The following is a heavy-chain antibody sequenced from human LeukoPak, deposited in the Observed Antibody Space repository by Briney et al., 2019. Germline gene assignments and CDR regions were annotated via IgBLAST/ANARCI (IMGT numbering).Heavy chain of an antibody. Sequence: ASVKVSCKASGYTFTTYDINGVRQATGQGLEWMGWMNPNSGNTGYAQKFQGRVTMPRNTSISTAFMELSGLRSEDTAVYFCARRNTAMVAGLDYWGQGSLVTVSS. CDR1: GYTFTTYD. CDR3: ARRNTAMVAGLDY. J-gene: IGHJ4*02. V-gene: IGHV1-8*01. CDR2: MNPNSGNT. D-gene: IGHD5-18*01.